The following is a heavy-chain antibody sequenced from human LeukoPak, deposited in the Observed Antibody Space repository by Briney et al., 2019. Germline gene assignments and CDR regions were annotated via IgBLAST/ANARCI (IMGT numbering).Heavy chain of an antibody. D-gene: IGHD1-14*01. CDR3: ARDLTGTTWFDP. CDR2: IYYSGST. V-gene: IGHV4-39*07. Sequence: SGTLSLTCAVSGGSISSNSYYWGWIRQPPGKGLEWIGSIYYSGSTYYNPSLKSRVTISVDTSKNQFSLKLSSVTAADTAVYYCARDLTGTTWFDPWGQGTLVTVSS. CDR1: GGSISSNSYY. J-gene: IGHJ5*02.